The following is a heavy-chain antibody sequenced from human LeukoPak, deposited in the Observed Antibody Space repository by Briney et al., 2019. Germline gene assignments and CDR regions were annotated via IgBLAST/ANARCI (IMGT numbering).Heavy chain of an antibody. CDR1: GFTFSSSW. CDR2: INSDGSTT. J-gene: IGHJ4*02. CDR3: ASGHGYNFAYTLNY. D-gene: IGHD5-18*01. V-gene: IGHV3-74*01. Sequence: GGSLRLSCAASGFTFSSSWMHWVRQAPGKGLVWVSRINSDGSTTNYADSVKGRFTISRDNAKNTLYLQMNGLRAEDTAVYSCASGHGYNFAYTLNYWGQGTLVTVSS.